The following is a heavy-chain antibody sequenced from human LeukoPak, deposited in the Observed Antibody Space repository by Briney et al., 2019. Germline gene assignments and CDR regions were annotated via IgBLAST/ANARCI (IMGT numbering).Heavy chain of an antibody. D-gene: IGHD2-15*01. Sequence: GGSLRLSCAASGFTFSSYAMSWVRQAPGKGLEWGSAISGSGGSTYYADSVKGRFTISRDNSKNTLYLQMDSLRAEDTAVYYCAKDTRYCSGGSCYSGGNWFDPWGQGTLVTVSS. CDR3: AKDTRYCSGGSCYSGGNWFDP. V-gene: IGHV3-23*01. CDR1: GFTFSSYA. CDR2: ISGSGGST. J-gene: IGHJ5*02.